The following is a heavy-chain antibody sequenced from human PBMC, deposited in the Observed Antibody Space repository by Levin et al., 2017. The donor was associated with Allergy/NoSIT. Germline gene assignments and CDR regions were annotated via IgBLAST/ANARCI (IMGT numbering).Heavy chain of an antibody. CDR3: ARDRAIIGHFDY. CDR1: GGTFSSYA. V-gene: IGHV1-69*13. D-gene: IGHD3-3*01. Sequence: SVKVSCKASGGTFSSYAISWVRQAPGQGLEWMGGIIPIFGTANYAQKFQGRVTITADESTSTAYMELSSLRSEDTAVYYCARDRAIIGHFDYWGQGTLVTVSS. CDR2: IIPIFGTA. J-gene: IGHJ4*02.